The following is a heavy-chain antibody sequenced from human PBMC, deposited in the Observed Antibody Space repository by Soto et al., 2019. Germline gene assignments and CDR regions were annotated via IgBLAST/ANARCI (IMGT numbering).Heavy chain of an antibody. Sequence: QVLLVQSGAEVRKPESSVRVSCKASGGTFTDFTISWLRQIPGQGLEWMWRLIPLLGITTYAQRFQGRLTITADKTTGTSFMELRILTSDDAAVYYCAREVVHQLLYRFDLWGQGTLVAVSS. V-gene: IGHV1-69*02. CDR1: GGTFTDFT. CDR2: LIPLLGIT. J-gene: IGHJ4*02. D-gene: IGHD2-21*01. CDR3: AREVVHQLLYRFDL.